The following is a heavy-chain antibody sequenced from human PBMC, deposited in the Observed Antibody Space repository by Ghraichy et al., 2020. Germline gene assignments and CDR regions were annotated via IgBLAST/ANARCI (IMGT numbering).Heavy chain of an antibody. D-gene: IGHD2-15*01. CDR1: EFTFSSYW. CDR2: IKQDGSEK. J-gene: IGHJ4*02. V-gene: IGHV3-7*03. CDR3: ARVTDILVGVAY. Sequence: GGSLRLSCAASEFTFSSYWMSWVRPAPGKGLEWVANIKQDGSEKYYVDSVKGRVTISRDNAKNSLYLQMHSLRAEDTAVYYCARVTDILVGVAYLAQGTPSTVSP.